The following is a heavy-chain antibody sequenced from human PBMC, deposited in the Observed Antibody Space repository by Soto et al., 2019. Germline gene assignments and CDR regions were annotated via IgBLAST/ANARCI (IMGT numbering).Heavy chain of an antibody. J-gene: IGHJ6*02. Sequence: PGGSLRLSCAASGFTFGDYYMSWIRQAPGKGLEWVSYISSSGSTIYYADSVKGRFTISRDNAKNSLYLQMNSLRAEDTAVYYCARDQRSGSYSASQYYGMDVWGQGTTVTVSS. CDR3: ARDQRSGSYSASQYYGMDV. CDR2: ISSSGSTI. D-gene: IGHD1-26*01. CDR1: GFTFGDYY. V-gene: IGHV3-11*01.